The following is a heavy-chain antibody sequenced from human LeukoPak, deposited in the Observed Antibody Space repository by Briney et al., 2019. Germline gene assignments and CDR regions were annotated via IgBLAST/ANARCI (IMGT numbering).Heavy chain of an antibody. D-gene: IGHD1-1*01. CDR3: ARLRLGYYYYGMDV. V-gene: IGHV1-3*01. CDR2: INAGNGNT. Sequence: ASVKVSCKASGYTFTSYAMHWVRQAPGQRLEWMGWINAGNGNTKYSQKFQGRVTITRDTSASTAYMELSSLRSEDTAVYYCARLRLGYYYYGMDVWGQGTTVTVSS. CDR1: GYTFTSYA. J-gene: IGHJ6*02.